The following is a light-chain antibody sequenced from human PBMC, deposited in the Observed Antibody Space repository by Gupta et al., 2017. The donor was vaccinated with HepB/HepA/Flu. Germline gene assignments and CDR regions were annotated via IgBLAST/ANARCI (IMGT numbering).Light chain of an antibody. V-gene: IGLV5-45*02. CDR3: MIWHSSAWV. CDR2: YKSDSDK. CDR1: SGLNVGTFR. Sequence: LLTQPSSLSPSPVASPSLTCTLRSGLNVGTFRIYWYQQKPGSPPQYLLRYKSDSDKEQGSGVPSRFSGSKDVSANAGILLISGLQSEDEADYYCMIWHSSAWVFGGGTKLTVL. J-gene: IGLJ3*02.